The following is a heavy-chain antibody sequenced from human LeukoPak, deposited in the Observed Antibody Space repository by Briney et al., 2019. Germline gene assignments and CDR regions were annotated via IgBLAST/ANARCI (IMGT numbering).Heavy chain of an antibody. CDR2: INPSGGST. CDR1: GYTFTSYY. CDR3: ARGAAYCSSASCYTPDYYYYMDV. Sequence: ASVKVSCKASGYTFTSYYIHWVRQAPGQGLEWMGIINPSGGSTSYAQKFQGRVTMTRDMSTSTVYMELSSLRSEDTAVYYCARGAAYCSSASCYTPDYYYYMDVWGKGTTVTVSS. D-gene: IGHD2-2*02. J-gene: IGHJ6*03. V-gene: IGHV1-46*01.